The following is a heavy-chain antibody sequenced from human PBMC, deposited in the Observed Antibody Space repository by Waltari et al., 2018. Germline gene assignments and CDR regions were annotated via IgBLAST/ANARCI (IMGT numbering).Heavy chain of an antibody. J-gene: IGHJ4*02. V-gene: IGHV3-53*01. CDR2: IYSGGST. D-gene: IGHD3-10*01. CDR3: ARGPINGLWFRENDY. CDR1: GFTVSSNY. Sequence: EVQLVESGGGLIQPGGSLRLSCAASGFTVSSNYMSWVRQAPGKGVEWVSVIYSGGSTYYADSVKGRFTISRDNSKNTLYLQMNSLRAEDTAVYYCARGPINGLWFRENDYWGQGTLVTVSS.